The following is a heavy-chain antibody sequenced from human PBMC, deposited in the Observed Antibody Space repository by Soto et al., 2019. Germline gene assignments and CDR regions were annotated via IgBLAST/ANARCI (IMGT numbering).Heavy chain of an antibody. Sequence: PGGSLRLSCAASGFTFSSYAMSWVRQAPGKGLEWVSAISGSGGSTYYADSVKGRFTISRDNSKNTLYLQMNSLRAEDTAVYYCAKNPSSIMVYTLYNWFDPWGQGTLVTVSS. V-gene: IGHV3-23*01. CDR3: AKNPSSIMVYTLYNWFDP. D-gene: IGHD2-8*01. CDR2: ISGSGGST. J-gene: IGHJ5*02. CDR1: GFTFSSYA.